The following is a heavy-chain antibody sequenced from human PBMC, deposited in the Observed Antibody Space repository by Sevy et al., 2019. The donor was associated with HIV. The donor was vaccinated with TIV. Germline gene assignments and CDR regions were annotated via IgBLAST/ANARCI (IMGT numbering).Heavy chain of an antibody. CDR2: INPNSGDT. J-gene: IGHJ1*01. CDR3: AGGVTIFGVDYYFQH. CDR1: GNTFTVYF. D-gene: IGHD3-3*01. V-gene: IGHV1-2*02. Sequence: ASVKVSCKASGNTFTVYFVYWVRQAPGQGLEWMGWINPNSGDTNYAQNFQGRVTMTSDASIVTAYMELSSLTSDDTAVYYCAGGVTIFGVDYYFQHWGQGALVTVSS.